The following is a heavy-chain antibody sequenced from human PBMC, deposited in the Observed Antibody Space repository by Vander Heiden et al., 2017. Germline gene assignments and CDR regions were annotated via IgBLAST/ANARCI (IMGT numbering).Heavy chain of an antibody. CDR2: IYYSGST. Sequence: QVQLQESGPGLVKPSQTLSLTCTVSGGSLSSGGYSWSWIHQHPGKGLEWIGYIYYSGSTYYNPSLKSRVTISVDTSKNQFSLKLSSGTAADTAVYYCARDSGCSGGSCYSPYYYYGMDVWGQGTTVTVSS. CDR3: ARDSGCSGGSCYSPYYYYGMDV. V-gene: IGHV4-31*03. CDR1: GGSLSSGGYS. D-gene: IGHD2-15*01. J-gene: IGHJ6*02.